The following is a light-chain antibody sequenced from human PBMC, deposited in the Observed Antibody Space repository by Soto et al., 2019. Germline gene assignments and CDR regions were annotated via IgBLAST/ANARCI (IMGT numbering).Light chain of an antibody. V-gene: IGKV3-20*01. CDR1: QSVSSNY. Sequence: EIVLTQSPGTLSLSPGERATLSCRASQSVSSNYLAWYQQKPGQAPRLLIYGASSRATGIPDRFSGSGSGTDFTLTITRLEPEDFAVYYCQQYGSSSTCGQGTKVDIK. CDR2: GAS. J-gene: IGKJ1*01. CDR3: QQYGSSST.